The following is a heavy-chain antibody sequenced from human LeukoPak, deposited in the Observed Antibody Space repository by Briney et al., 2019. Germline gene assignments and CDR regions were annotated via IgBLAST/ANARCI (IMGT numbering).Heavy chain of an antibody. V-gene: IGHV3-48*01. CDR2: ISSLSGTI. Sequence: GGSLRLSCAASGFTFSSYSMNWVRQAPGKGLEWVSYISSLSGTINYADSVKGRFIISRDNAKNSMFLQMNSLRAEDTAVYYCARPYYDFWSGYSLVNPYFDYWGQGTLVTVSS. J-gene: IGHJ4*02. CDR3: ARPYYDFWSGYSLVNPYFDY. CDR1: GFTFSSYS. D-gene: IGHD3-3*01.